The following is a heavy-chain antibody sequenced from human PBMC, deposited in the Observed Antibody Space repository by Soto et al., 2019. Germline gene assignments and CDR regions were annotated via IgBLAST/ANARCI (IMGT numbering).Heavy chain of an antibody. D-gene: IGHD6-13*01. Sequence: LSLTCAVSGGSISSYYWSWIRQPAGKGLEWIGRIYTSGSTNYNPSLKSRVTMSVDTSKNQFSLKLSSVTAADTAVYYCARDFPYSSSWYAGFDYWGQGTLVTVSS. J-gene: IGHJ4*02. CDR3: ARDFPYSSSWYAGFDY. CDR2: IYTSGST. V-gene: IGHV4-4*07. CDR1: GGSISSYY.